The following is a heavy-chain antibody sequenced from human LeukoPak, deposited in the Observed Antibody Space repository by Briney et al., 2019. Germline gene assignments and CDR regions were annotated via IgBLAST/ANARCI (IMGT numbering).Heavy chain of an antibody. D-gene: IGHD5-18*01. J-gene: IGHJ6*02. CDR3: ARVDTYGFDYYYAMDV. V-gene: IGHV4-39*07. CDR1: GGSISSSSYY. CDR2: IYYSGST. Sequence: SSETLSLTCTVSGGSISSSSYYWGWIRQPPGKGLEWIGNIYYSGSTYYNPSLKSRVTISVDTSKNQFSLRLGSVTTADTAVYYCARVDTYGFDYYYAMDVWGQGTTVTVSS.